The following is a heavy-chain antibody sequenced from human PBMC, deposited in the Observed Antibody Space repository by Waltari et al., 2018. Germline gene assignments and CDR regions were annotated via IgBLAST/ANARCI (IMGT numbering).Heavy chain of an antibody. J-gene: IGHJ4*02. V-gene: IGHV3-30*18. CDR3: ANSPNYGDYRLPFDY. CDR1: GLPFSRFG. Sequence: QAQLVESGGGVVQPGRFMRLPCAAPGLPFSRFGIHSFRQAPGKGLEWVAVISYAGSNKYYADSVKGRFTISRDNSKNTLYLQMNSLRAEDTAVYYCANSPNYGDYRLPFDYWGQGTLVTVSS. D-gene: IGHD4-17*01. CDR2: ISYAGSNK.